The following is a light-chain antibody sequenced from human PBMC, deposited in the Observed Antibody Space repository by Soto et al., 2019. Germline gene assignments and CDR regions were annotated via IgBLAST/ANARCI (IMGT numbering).Light chain of an antibody. CDR2: GAS. V-gene: IGKV3-20*01. J-gene: IGKJ4*01. CDR1: QSVSSSY. CDR3: QQYGSSPRVT. Sequence: EIVLTQSPGTLSLSPGERATLSCRASQSVSSSYLAWYQQKPGQAPRLLLYGASSRATGIPDRFSGSGSGTNFTLTISRLAPEDCAVYYCQQYGSSPRVTFGGGTKVEIK.